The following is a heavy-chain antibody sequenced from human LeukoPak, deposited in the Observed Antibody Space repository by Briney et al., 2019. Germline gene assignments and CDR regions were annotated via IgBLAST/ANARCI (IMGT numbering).Heavy chain of an antibody. V-gene: IGHV3-53*01. CDR2: MYIDGNR. J-gene: IGHJ6*03. Sequence: GGSLRLSCAVSGFRVSINDMSWVRQAPGKGLQWVSMMYIDGNRYYADSVKGRFTISRDNSKNTLFLQMDSLRADDTAVYYCARVHFYYMDIWGKGTTVTISS. CDR3: ARVHFYYMDI. CDR1: GFRVSIND.